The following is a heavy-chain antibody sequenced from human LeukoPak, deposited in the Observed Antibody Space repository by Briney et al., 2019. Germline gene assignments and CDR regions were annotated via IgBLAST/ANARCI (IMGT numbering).Heavy chain of an antibody. CDR1: GYTFTGYY. V-gene: IGHV1-2*02. CDR2: INPNSGGT. CDR3: ARDIEDSSGYDY. J-gene: IGHJ4*02. D-gene: IGHD3-22*01. Sequence: ASVKVSCKASGYTFTGYYMHWVRQAPGQGLEWMGWINPNSGGTNYAQKFQGRVTMTRDTSISTAYMELSSLRSEDTAVYYCARDIEDSSGYDYWGQGTLVTVSS.